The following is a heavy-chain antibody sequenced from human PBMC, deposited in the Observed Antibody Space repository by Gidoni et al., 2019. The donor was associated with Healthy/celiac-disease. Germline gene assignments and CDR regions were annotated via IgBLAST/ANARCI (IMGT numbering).Heavy chain of an antibody. CDR2: ISYDGSNK. V-gene: IGHV3-30-3*01. CDR1: GFTSSSYA. Sequence: QVQLVESGGGVVQPGRSLRLSCAASGFTSSSYAMHWVRQAPGKGLECVAVISYDGSNKYYADSVKGRFTISRDNSKNTLYLQMNSLRAEDTAVYYCARVNVLLDYYYYMDVWGKGTTVTVSS. CDR3: ARVNVLLDYYYYMDV. J-gene: IGHJ6*03. D-gene: IGHD3-10*02.